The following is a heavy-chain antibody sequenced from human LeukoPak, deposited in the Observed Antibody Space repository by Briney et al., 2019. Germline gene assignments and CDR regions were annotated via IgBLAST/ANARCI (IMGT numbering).Heavy chain of an antibody. V-gene: IGHV4-31*03. J-gene: IGHJ1*01. CDR3: ARMDRDGYSWDSQH. D-gene: IGHD5-24*01. Sequence: PSQTLSLTCTVSGGSISSGGYYWSWIRQHPGKGLEWIGYIYYSGSTYYNPSLKSRVTISVDTSKNQFSLKLSSVTAADTAVYYCARMDRDGYSWDSQHWGQGTLVTVSS. CDR2: IYYSGST. CDR1: GGSISSGGYY.